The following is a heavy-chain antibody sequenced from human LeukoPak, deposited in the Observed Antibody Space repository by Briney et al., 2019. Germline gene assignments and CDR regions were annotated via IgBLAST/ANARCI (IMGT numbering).Heavy chain of an antibody. D-gene: IGHD2-2*01. J-gene: IGHJ3*02. CDR2: IKSKTDGGTT. CDR1: GFTFSDAW. Sequence: GGSLRLSCAASGFTFSDAWMSWVRQAPGKGLEWVGRIKSKTDGGTTDYAAPVKGRFTISRDDSKNTLYLQMNSLRAEDTAVYYCAKDESGIVVVPAAAFDIWGQGTMVTVSS. V-gene: IGHV3-15*01. CDR3: AKDESGIVVVPAAAFDI.